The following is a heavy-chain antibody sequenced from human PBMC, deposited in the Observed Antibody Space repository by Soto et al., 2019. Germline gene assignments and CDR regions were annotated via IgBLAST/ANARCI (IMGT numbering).Heavy chain of an antibody. CDR1: GFTFSSYA. Sequence: EVQLLESGGGLVQPGGSLRLSCAASGFTFSSYAMSWVRQAPGKGLEWVSAISGSGGSTYYADSVKGRFTISRDNSKNTLYLQMNSLRAEDTAVYYCAKGDGGYCSSTSCYRSLPAWFDPWGQGTLVTVSS. V-gene: IGHV3-23*01. J-gene: IGHJ5*02. CDR2: ISGSGGST. D-gene: IGHD2-2*01. CDR3: AKGDGGYCSSTSCYRSLPAWFDP.